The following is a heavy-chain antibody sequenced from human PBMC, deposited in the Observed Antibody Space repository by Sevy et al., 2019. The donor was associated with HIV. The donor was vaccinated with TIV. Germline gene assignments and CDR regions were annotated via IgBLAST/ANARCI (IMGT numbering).Heavy chain of an antibody. Sequence: GGSLRLSCAASGFSFSDYYMSWIRQTPERGLEWLSYISTGGSIRDYADALRGRFTISRDNANSSLYLQMNSLRAEDTAIYYCARGLYGMDVWGQGTTVTVSS. J-gene: IGHJ6*02. CDR2: ISTGGSIR. V-gene: IGHV3-11*01. CDR1: GFSFSDYY. CDR3: ARGLYGMDV.